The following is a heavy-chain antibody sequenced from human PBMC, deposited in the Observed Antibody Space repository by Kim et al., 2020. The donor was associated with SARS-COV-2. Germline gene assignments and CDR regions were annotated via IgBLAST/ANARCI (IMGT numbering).Heavy chain of an antibody. V-gene: IGHV4-39*01. CDR3: ARNPEYSRGYYYYGMDV. J-gene: IGHJ6*02. Sequence: SETLSLTCTVSGGSISSSSYYWGWIRQPPGKGLEWIGSIYYSGSTYYNPSLKSRVTISVDTSKNQFSLKLSSVTAADTAVYYCARNPEYSRGYYYYGMDVWGQGTTVTVSS. CDR1: GGSISSSSYY. D-gene: IGHD6-6*01. CDR2: IYYSGST.